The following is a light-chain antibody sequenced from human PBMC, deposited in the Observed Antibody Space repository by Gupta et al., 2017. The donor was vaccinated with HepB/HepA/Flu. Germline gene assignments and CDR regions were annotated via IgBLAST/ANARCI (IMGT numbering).Light chain of an antibody. Sequence: QSALTQPASVPGSPGQSITISCTGTGSDIGDFHYVSWYQQHPGQVPKLIIYDVSDRPSGVSNRFSGSKSGNTASLTISGLQAEDEADYYCSSFTSSSTAVFGGGTKLTVL. V-gene: IGLV2-14*01. CDR3: SSFTSSSTAV. CDR2: DVS. CDR1: GSDIGDFHY. J-gene: IGLJ2*01.